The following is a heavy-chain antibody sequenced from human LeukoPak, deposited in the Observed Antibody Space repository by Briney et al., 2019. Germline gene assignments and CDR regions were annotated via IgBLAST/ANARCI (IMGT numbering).Heavy chain of an antibody. D-gene: IGHD2-2*01. CDR1: GYTFTNYG. Sequence: ASVKVSCRASGYTFTNYGITWVRQAPGQGLEWMGWISAYNGDTNFAQKFQGRVTMTTDTSTSTAYMELRTLRSDDTAVYYCARRGGGYCTSTRCCCMDVWGKGTTVTVSS. J-gene: IGHJ6*03. CDR2: ISAYNGDT. V-gene: IGHV1-18*01. CDR3: ARRGGGYCTSTRCCCMDV.